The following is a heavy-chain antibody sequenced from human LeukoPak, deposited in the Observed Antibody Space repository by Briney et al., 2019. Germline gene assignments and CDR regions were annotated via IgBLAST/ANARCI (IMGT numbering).Heavy chain of an antibody. CDR2: ISYDGSNK. J-gene: IGHJ4*02. V-gene: IGHV3-30*18. Sequence: GGSLRLSCAASGFTFSSYGMHWVRQAPGKGLEGVAVISYDGSNKYYADSVKGRFTISRDNSKNTLYLQMNSLRAEDTAVYYCAKDTDDSSAQGADYWGQGTLVTVSS. D-gene: IGHD3-22*01. CDR1: GFTFSSYG. CDR3: AKDTDDSSAQGADY.